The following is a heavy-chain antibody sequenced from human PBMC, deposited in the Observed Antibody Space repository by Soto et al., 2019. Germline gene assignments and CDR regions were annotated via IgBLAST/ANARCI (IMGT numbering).Heavy chain of an antibody. CDR1: GYSFTTYG. D-gene: IGHD3-16*01. CDR3: ARWFWAGNHYYVMDV. CDR2: ISGYNGNT. J-gene: IGHJ6*02. Sequence: ASVKVSCKTSGYSFTTYGISWVRQAPGQGLEWMGWISGYNGNTNYAQKLQGRVTMTTDTSTSTAYMELRSLRSDDTAVYYCARWFWAGNHYYVMDVWGQGTTVTGSS. V-gene: IGHV1-18*01.